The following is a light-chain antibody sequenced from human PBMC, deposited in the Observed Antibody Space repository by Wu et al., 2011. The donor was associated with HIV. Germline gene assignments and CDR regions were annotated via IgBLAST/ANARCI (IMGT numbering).Light chain of an antibody. J-gene: IGKJ4*01. Sequence: EIVLTQSPATMSLSPGERATLSCRASQSVSGYLSWYQQKAGQAPRLLIYDGSNRPTGVPARFSGSGSATDFTLTISSLEPEDSAVYYCQQRSNWPPGLTFGEGPSWR. V-gene: IGKV3-11*01. CDR2: DGS. CDR3: QQRSNWPPGLT. CDR1: QSVSGY.